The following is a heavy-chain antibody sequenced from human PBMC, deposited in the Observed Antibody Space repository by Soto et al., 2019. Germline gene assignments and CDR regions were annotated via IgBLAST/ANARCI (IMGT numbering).Heavy chain of an antibody. V-gene: IGHV3-64*01. J-gene: IGHJ4*02. Sequence: EVQLVESGGGLVQPGGSLRLSCAASGFTFSSYAMHWVRQAPGKGLEYVSAISSNGGSTYYANSVKGRFTISRDTSKNTLYLHIGSLSAEDMAVYYCARGAGYYLYYWGQGNLVTVSS. CDR1: GFTFSSYA. CDR2: ISSNGGST. CDR3: ARGAGYYLYY.